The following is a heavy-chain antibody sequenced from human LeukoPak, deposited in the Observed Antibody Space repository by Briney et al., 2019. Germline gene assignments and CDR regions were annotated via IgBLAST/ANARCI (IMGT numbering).Heavy chain of an antibody. D-gene: IGHD2-21*01. Sequence: GASVKVSCKASGYTFTSYGISWVRQAPGQGLEWMGWISAYNGNTNYAQKFQGRVTMTRDTSTSTVYMELSSLRSEDTAVYYCARDGDWYFDYWGQGTLVTVSS. CDR1: GYTFTSYG. CDR3: ARDGDWYFDY. CDR2: ISAYNGNT. J-gene: IGHJ4*02. V-gene: IGHV1-18*01.